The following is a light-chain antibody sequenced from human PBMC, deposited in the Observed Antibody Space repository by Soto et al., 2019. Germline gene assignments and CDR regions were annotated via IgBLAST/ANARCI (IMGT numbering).Light chain of an antibody. V-gene: IGLV1-44*01. CDR2: NND. J-gene: IGLJ3*02. CDR3: AAWDDSLNGPV. CDR1: SSNIGSNT. Sequence: QSVLTQPPSASGTPGQRVTISCSGSSSNIGSNTVNWYQQLPGTAPKLLIYNNDQRPSGVPDRFSGSKSGTSASLAISGLQSEDEADYNCAAWDDSLNGPVFGGGTKLPVL.